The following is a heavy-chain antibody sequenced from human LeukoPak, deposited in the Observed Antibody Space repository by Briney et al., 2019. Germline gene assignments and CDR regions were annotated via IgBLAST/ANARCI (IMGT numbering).Heavy chain of an antibody. CDR3: ARLSRPHILDTNWFDS. V-gene: IGHV5-51*01. J-gene: IGHJ5*01. Sequence: GESLKISCTGSGYIFSDYWIGWVRQMPGKGLEWMGIIYPGDSDVRYSPSFQGQVIMSADKSISTAYLEWSGLKASDTAMYYCARLSRPHILDTNWFDSWGQGSLVTISS. D-gene: IGHD3-9*01. CDR1: GYIFSDYW. CDR2: IYPGDSDV.